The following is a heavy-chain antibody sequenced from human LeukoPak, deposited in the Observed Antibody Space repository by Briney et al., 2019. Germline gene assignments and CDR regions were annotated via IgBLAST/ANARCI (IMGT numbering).Heavy chain of an antibody. CDR3: AREGLQGTYYFDY. CDR2: ISYDGRDK. V-gene: IGHV3-30*04. CDR1: GFTFSSYT. Sequence: PGGSLRLSCAASGFTFSSYTMHWVRQAPGKGLEWEAFISYDGRDKYNADSVRGRFTISRDNSKNTLYLQMNSLKTEDTAVYYCAREGLQGTYYFDYWGQGTLVTVSS. D-gene: IGHD5-18*01. J-gene: IGHJ4*02.